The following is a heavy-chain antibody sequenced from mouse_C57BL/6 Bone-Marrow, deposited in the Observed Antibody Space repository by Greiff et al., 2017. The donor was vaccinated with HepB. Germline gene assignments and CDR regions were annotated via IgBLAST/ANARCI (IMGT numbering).Heavy chain of an antibody. CDR2: IDPSDSET. Sequence: QVQLQQPGAELVRPGSSVKLSCKASGYTFTSYWMHWVKQRPIQGLEWIGNIDPSDSETHYNQKFKDKATLTVDKSSSTAYMQLSSLTSEDSAVYYCAIYYGYVWYFDVWGTGTTVTVSS. J-gene: IGHJ1*03. CDR1: GYTFTSYW. CDR3: AIYYGYVWYFDV. D-gene: IGHD2-2*01. V-gene: IGHV1-52*01.